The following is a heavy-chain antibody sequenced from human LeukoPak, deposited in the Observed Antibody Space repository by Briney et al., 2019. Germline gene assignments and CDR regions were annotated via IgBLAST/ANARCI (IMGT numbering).Heavy chain of an antibody. D-gene: IGHD3-9*01. J-gene: IGHJ4*02. CDR1: GFTFSNYG. Sequence: GRSLRLSCAASGFTFSNYGMHWVRQAPGKGLEWVANIWYDGSNNYYADSVKGRLTISRDNSKNTLYLQMNSLRAEDTAVYYCAKRGSEGVNGHYFDYWGQGTLVTVSS. V-gene: IGHV3-33*06. CDR2: IWYDGSNN. CDR3: AKRGSEGVNGHYFDY.